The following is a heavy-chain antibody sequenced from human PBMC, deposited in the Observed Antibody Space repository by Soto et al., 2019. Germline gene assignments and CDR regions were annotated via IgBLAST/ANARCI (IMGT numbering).Heavy chain of an antibody. Sequence: SETLSLTCTVSGGSISSSSYYWGWIRQPPGKGLEWIGSIYYSGSTYYNPSLKSRVTISVDTSKNQFSLKLSSVTAADTAVYYCARCPALFTPATNWFDPWGQGTLGTVSS. CDR3: ARCPALFTPATNWFDP. J-gene: IGHJ5*02. CDR1: GGSISSSSYY. CDR2: IYYSGST. V-gene: IGHV4-39*01. D-gene: IGHD5-18*01.